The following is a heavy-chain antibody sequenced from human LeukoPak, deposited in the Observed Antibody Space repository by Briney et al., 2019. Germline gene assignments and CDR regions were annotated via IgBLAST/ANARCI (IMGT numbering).Heavy chain of an antibody. V-gene: IGHV3-30*04. Sequence: GRSLTLSCPASGFIFNSYPMHWVRPPPGKGREWVGVIPKDGNNKYYADSVKGRFTISRDNSNNTLSLQMNGLRLEDTAVYYCARPDDSESFYRANHYWGRGTVVTVS. CDR2: IPKDGNNK. J-gene: IGHJ4*02. CDR1: GFIFNSYP. D-gene: IGHD3-10*01. CDR3: ARPDDSESFYRANHY.